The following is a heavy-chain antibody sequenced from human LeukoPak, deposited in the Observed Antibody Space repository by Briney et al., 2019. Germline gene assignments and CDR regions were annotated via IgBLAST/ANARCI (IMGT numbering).Heavy chain of an antibody. CDR2: IYYSGST. CDR3: ARAEPPWYSGSYYWFDP. V-gene: IGHV4-59*01. CDR1: GGSISSYY. D-gene: IGHD1-26*01. Sequence: SETLSLTCTASGGSISSYYWSWIRQPPGKGLEWIGYIYYSGSTNYNPSLKSRVTISVDTSKNQFSLKLSSVTAADTAVYYCARAEPPWYSGSYYWFDPWGQGTWSPSPQ. J-gene: IGHJ5*02.